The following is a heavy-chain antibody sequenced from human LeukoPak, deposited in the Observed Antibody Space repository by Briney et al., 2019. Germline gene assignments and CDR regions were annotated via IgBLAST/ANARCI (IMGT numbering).Heavy chain of an antibody. Sequence: SETLSLTCTVYGGSFSGYYWSWIRQPPGKGLEWIGEINHSGSTNYNPSLKSRVTISVDTSKNQFSLKLSSVTAADTAVYYCARNGWVAARTLGAFDIWGQGTMVTVSS. V-gene: IGHV4-34*01. CDR3: ARNGWVAARTLGAFDI. J-gene: IGHJ3*02. CDR1: GGSFSGYY. D-gene: IGHD6-19*01. CDR2: INHSGST.